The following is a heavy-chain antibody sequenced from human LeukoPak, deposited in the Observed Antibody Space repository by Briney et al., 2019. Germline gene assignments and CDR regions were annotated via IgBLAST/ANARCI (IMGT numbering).Heavy chain of an antibody. Sequence: GGSLRLSCAASGFTFSSYDMHWVRQATGKGLEWVAILGTAGDSYYADSVKGRFTISRDNSKNTLYLQMNSLRAEDTAVYSCATRPTVGGSTPTFDCWGQGTLVTVSS. D-gene: IGHD1-26*01. CDR3: ATRPTVGGSTPTFDC. CDR2: LGTAGDS. CDR1: GFTFSSYD. V-gene: IGHV3-13*01. J-gene: IGHJ4*02.